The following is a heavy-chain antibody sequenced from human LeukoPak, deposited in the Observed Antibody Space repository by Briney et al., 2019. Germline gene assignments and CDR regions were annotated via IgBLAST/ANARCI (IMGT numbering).Heavy chain of an antibody. D-gene: IGHD3-10*01. CDR3: TRVHAPRYWDFDL. Sequence: ASVKVSCKASGYTFTTYSINWVRQAPGQGLGWMGWINTNTGNPTYAQGFTGRFVFSLDTSVSTAYLQISSLKAEDTAVYYCTRVHAPRYWDFDLWGRGTLVTVSS. CDR2: INTNTGNP. J-gene: IGHJ2*01. CDR1: GYTFTTYS. V-gene: IGHV7-4-1*02.